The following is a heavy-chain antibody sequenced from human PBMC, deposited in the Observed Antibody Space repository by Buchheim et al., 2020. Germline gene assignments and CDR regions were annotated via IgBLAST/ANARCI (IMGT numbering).Heavy chain of an antibody. CDR1: GFTFSSYS. Sequence: EVQLVESGGGLVQPGGSLRLSCAASGFTFSSYSMNWVRQAPGKGLEWVSYISSSSSTIYYADSVKGRFTIPRDNAKHSLDLQMNSLRAEDTAVYYCARGVPGSPIPVWGQGTT. CDR3: ARGVPGSPIPV. D-gene: IGHD3-10*01. J-gene: IGHJ6*02. CDR2: ISSSSSTI. V-gene: IGHV3-48*01.